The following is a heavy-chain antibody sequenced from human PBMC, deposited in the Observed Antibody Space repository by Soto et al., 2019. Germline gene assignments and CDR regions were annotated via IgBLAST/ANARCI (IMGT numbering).Heavy chain of an antibody. CDR2: MNPNSGNT. CDR1: GGTFSSYA. V-gene: IGHV1-8*02. J-gene: IGHJ6*02. CDR3: ARGGEYSSGWYYYYYYGMDV. Sequence: GASVKVSCKASGGTFSSYAISWVRQAPGQGLEWMGWMNPNSGNTGYAQKFQGRVTMTRNTSISTAYMELSSLRSEDTAVYYCARGGEYSSGWYYYYYYGMDVWGQGTTVTVSS. D-gene: IGHD6-19*01.